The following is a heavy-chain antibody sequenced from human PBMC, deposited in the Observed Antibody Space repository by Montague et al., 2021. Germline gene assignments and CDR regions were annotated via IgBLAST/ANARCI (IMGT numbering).Heavy chain of an antibody. CDR1: GGSFSEYY. D-gene: IGHD3-10*01. J-gene: IGHJ4*02. CDR3: ASDRGPFDY. V-gene: IGHV4-34*01. Sequence: SETLSLTCGVYGGSFSEYYWTWIRQSPEEGLEWIGEVRHIGSTNYNPSLKSRVTMSVDKSKNQFSLKLRSVTAADTAVYYCASDRGPFDYWGQGTVVTVSS. CDR2: VRHIGST.